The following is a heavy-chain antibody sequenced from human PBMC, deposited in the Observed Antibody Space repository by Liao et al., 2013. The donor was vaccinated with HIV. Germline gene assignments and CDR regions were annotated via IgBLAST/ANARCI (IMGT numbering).Heavy chain of an antibody. CDR2: VYSSGTT. J-gene: IGHJ4*02. V-gene: IGHV4-4*07. Sequence: QVQLQESGPGLVKPSETLSLTCTVSDGSISTYYWNWIRQSXGKGLEWIGRVYSSGTTYYNPSLKSRVILLPDTSKNQFSLKLSSVTAADTTVYYCARGSEGYFDYWGQGTLVTVSS. CDR3: ARGSEGYFDY. CDR1: DGSISTYY.